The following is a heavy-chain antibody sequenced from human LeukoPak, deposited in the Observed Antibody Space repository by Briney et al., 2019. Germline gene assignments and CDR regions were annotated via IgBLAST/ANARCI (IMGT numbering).Heavy chain of an antibody. CDR2: MSPDGRAI. V-gene: IGHV3-7*01. J-gene: IGHJ4*02. Sequence: GGSLRLSCAASGFDSNQYWLTWIRQTPDKGLEWTAHMSPDGRAIYYGDSVKGRFTISRDNAKKSVYLQMNSLGVEDTAVYYCVAESMNYWGQGVLVTVSS. D-gene: IGHD3-16*01. CDR1: GFDSNQYW. CDR3: VAESMNY.